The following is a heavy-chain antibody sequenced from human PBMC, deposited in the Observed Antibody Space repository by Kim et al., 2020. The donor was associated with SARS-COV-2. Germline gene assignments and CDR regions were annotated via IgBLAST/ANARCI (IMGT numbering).Heavy chain of an antibody. J-gene: IGHJ4*02. CDR3: ATRIRASRGG. CDR2: VHSGGTT. CDR1: GDSVSSTAYF. V-gene: IGHV4-39*01. D-gene: IGHD3-16*01. Sequence: SETLSLTCTGSGDSVSSTAYFWVWIRQPPGKGLEWIGSVHSGGTTSYNPSLRSRLTISMDTSKKQFSLNLMSVTAADTAVYYCATRIRASRGGWGQGTLDTVSS.